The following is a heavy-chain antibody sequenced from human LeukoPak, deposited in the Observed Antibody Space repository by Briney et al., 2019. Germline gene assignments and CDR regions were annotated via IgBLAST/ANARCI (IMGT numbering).Heavy chain of an antibody. Sequence: RGSLRLSCAASGFTFTSYSMNWVRQAQGKGLEWGSSISSSSSYIYYADSVKGRFTISRDNAKNSLYLQMNSLRAEDTAVYYCARDLRAMVRGVIHYWGQGTLVTVSS. CDR1: GFTFTSYS. CDR2: ISSSSSYI. CDR3: ARDLRAMVRGVIHY. D-gene: IGHD3-10*01. V-gene: IGHV3-21*01. J-gene: IGHJ4*02.